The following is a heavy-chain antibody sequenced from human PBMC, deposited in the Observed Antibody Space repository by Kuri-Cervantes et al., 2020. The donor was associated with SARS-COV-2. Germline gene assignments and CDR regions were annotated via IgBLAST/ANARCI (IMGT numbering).Heavy chain of an antibody. D-gene: IGHD3-3*01. CDR2: IRYDGSNK. J-gene: IGHJ4*02. Sequence: GESLKISCAASVFTFSSYGMHWVRQAPGKGLEWVAFIRYDGSNKYYADSVKGRFTISRDNSKNTLYLQMNSLRAEDTAVYYCAKDGLRVVEEWLPFDYWGQGTLVTVSS. CDR3: AKDGLRVVEEWLPFDY. CDR1: VFTFSSYG. V-gene: IGHV3-30*02.